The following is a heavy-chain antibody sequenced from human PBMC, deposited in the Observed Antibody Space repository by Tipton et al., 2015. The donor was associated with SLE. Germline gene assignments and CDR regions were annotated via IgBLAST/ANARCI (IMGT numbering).Heavy chain of an antibody. V-gene: IGHV4-39*07. D-gene: IGHD6-13*01. J-gene: IGHJ6*02. CDR2: VFYSGST. CDR1: GGSMTTYSHY. Sequence: TLSLTCTVSGGSMTTYSHYWGWIRQPPGKGLEWIGSVFYSGSTYYNPSLKNRVTISMDTSKSQFSLKMTSVTAADTAVYYCVTSIGEAGVGYYYYGMDFWGQGTTVIVSS. CDR3: VTSIGEAGVGYYYYGMDF.